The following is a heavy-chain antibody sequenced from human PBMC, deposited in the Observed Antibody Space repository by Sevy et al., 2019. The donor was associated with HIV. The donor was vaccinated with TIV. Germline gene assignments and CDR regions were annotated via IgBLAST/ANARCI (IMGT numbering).Heavy chain of an antibody. Sequence: GGSLRLSCAASGFTFSSYSMNWVRQAPGKGLEWVSYISSSASTIYYADSVKGRFTISRDNAKNSLYLQMNSLRDEDTAVYYCARVSALDAARMLSAYYGMDVWGQGTTVTVSS. D-gene: IGHD2-15*01. CDR3: ARVSALDAARMLSAYYGMDV. CDR1: GFTFSSYS. V-gene: IGHV3-48*02. CDR2: ISSSASTI. J-gene: IGHJ6*02.